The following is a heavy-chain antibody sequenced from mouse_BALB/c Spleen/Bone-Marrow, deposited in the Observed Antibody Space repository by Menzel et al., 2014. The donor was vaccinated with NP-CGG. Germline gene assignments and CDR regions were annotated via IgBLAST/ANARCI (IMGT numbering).Heavy chain of an antibody. Sequence: EVKLMESGAELVKPGASVKLSCTASGFNIKDTYIHWVKQRPEQGLEWIGRIDPANVNTKYDPKFQGKATITADTSSSTAYLQLSSLTSEDTAVYYCARYRLGTYFDYWGQGTTLTVSS. CDR1: GFNIKDTY. J-gene: IGHJ2*01. CDR3: ARYRLGTYFDY. CDR2: IDPANVNT. V-gene: IGHV14-3*02. D-gene: IGHD2-14*01.